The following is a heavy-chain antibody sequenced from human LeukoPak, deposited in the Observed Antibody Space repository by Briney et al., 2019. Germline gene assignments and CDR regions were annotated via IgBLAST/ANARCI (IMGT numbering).Heavy chain of an antibody. CDR1: GFTFSSYA. CDR3: AKVVGAFDY. CDR2: ISSSGIST. V-gene: IGHV3-23*01. J-gene: IGHJ4*02. Sequence: GGSLRLSCAASGFTFSSYAMTWVRQAPGKGLEWVSSISSSGISTYSADSVKGRFTISRDTSKNTLYLQMNSLRAEDTALYYCAKVVGAFDYWGQGTLVTVSS. D-gene: IGHD1-26*01.